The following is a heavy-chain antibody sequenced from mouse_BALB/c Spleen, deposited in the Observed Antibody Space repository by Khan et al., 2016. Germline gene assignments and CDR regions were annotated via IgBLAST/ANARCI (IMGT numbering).Heavy chain of an antibody. CDR2: INPGSGGS. D-gene: IGHD2-2*01. J-gene: IGHJ3*01. V-gene: IGHV1-54*01. Sequence: QVQLQQSGAELVRPGTSVKVSCKASGYAFTNYLIEWVKQRPGQGLEWIGVINPGSGGSNYNEKFKGKAALPAAISSSSAYMQLRSLTSDDSAVYFCARSDGDDVGYAYWGQGTLVTVSA. CDR3: ARSDGDDVGYAY. CDR1: GYAFTNYL.